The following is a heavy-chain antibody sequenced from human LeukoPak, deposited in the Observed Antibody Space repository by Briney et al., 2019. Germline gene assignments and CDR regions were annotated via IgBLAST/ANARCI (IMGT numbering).Heavy chain of an antibody. J-gene: IGHJ1*01. D-gene: IGHD6-19*01. CDR3: ARLGSSGSAQYFQD. V-gene: IGHV4-4*09. CDR2: FYTNENT. CDR1: GGSISTYY. Sequence: SETLSLTCTVSGGSISTYYWSWIRQPPGKGLEWIGYFYTNENTNYNPSFKSRVTISADTSKNQFSLKLSSVTAADTAVYYCARLGSSGSAQYFQDWGQGTLVTVSS.